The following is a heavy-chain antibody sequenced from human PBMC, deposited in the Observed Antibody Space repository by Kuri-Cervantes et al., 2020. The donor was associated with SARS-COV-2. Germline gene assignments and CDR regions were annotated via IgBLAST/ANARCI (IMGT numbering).Heavy chain of an antibody. V-gene: IGHV3-7*01. Sequence: GGSLRLSCAASGLTFSSYWMSWVRQAPGKGLEWVANIKQDGSEKYYVDSVKGRFTISRDNAKNSLYLQMNSLSAEDTAVYYCAGTYYDFWSGYPLIDYWGQGTLVTVSS. J-gene: IGHJ4*02. D-gene: IGHD3-3*01. CDR3: AGTYYDFWSGYPLIDY. CDR2: IKQDGSEK. CDR1: GLTFSSYW.